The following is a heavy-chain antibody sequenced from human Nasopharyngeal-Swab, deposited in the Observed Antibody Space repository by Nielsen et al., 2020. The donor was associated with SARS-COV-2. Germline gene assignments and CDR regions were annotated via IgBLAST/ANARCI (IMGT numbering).Heavy chain of an antibody. V-gene: IGHV3-23*01. CDR3: AKVARGVYNYMDV. J-gene: IGHJ6*03. CDR1: GFPFSTSV. Sequence: GGSLRLSCAASGFPFSTSVMTWVRQAPGKGLDWVSLISTSGDTTFYTNSVEGRFTISRDNSRNTLFLQMSSLRAEDTAVYYCAKVARGVYNYMDVWGKGTTVTVSS. D-gene: IGHD2-8*01. CDR2: ISTSGDTT.